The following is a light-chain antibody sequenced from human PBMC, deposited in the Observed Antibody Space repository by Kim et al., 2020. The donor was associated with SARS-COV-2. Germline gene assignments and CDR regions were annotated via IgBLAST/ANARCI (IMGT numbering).Light chain of an antibody. CDR3: CSYAGGYTWV. CDR1: SSYVGSYNY. J-gene: IGLJ2*01. Sequence: GQSVAISCTGTSSYVGSYNYVSWYQQHPGKPPKLMIFDVSQRPSGVPDRFSASKSGNTASLTVSGLQDEDEADYYCCSYAGGYTWVFGGGTQLTVL. V-gene: IGLV2-11*03. CDR2: DVS.